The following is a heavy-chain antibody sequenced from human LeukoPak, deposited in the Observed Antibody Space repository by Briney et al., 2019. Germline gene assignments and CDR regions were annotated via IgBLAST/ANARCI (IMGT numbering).Heavy chain of an antibody. CDR1: GFTFSGNY. CDR3: ARDPGYGLGVDYGDY. CDR2: IHRGGNT. D-gene: IGHD3-10*01. J-gene: IGHJ4*02. V-gene: IGHV3-66*01. Sequence: GGSLRLSCAASGFTFSGNYMSWVRQAPGKGLEWLSVIHRGGNTYYADSVKGRFTISRDSSKNTVFLQMDSLRAEDTAVYYCARDPGYGLGVDYGDYWGQGTLVTVSS.